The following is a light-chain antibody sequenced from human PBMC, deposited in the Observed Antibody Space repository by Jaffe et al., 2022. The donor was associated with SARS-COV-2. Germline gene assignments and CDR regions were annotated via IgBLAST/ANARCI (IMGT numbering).Light chain of an antibody. V-gene: IGLV2-8*01. CDR3: SSYTGSDTYV. CDR1: SSDVGGYKF. J-gene: IGLJ1*01. Sequence: QSALTQPPSASGSPGQSVTISCTGTSSDVGGYKFVSWYQQHPGKAPKLVIYEVSERPSGVPDRFSGSKSGNTASLTVSGLQAEDEADYYCSSYTGSDTYVFGTGTKVTVL. CDR2: EVS.